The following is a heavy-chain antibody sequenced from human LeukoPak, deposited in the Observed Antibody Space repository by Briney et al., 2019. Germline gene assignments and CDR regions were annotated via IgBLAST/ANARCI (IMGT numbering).Heavy chain of an antibody. CDR2: IYYSGST. J-gene: IGHJ1*01. V-gene: IGHV4-59*01. CDR3: ARGSLGDEYFQH. CDR1: GGSISSYY. D-gene: IGHD3-16*01. Sequence: SETLSLTCTVSGGSISSYYWSWIRQPPGKGLEWIGYIYYSGSTNYNPSLKSRVIISVDTSKNQFSLKVSSVTAADTAVYYCARGSLGDEYFQHWGQGTLVTVSS.